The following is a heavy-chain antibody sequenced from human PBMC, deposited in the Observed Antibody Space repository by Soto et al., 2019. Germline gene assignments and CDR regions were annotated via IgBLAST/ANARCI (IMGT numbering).Heavy chain of an antibody. J-gene: IGHJ6*02. CDR3: ARESGYYDFWSGSHTHPPYYYYGMDV. V-gene: IGHV1-69*13. CDR2: IIPIFGTA. D-gene: IGHD3-3*01. CDR1: GYTFTSYG. Sequence: GASVKVSCKASGYTFTSYGISWVRRAPGQGREWMGGIIPIFGTANYAQKFQGRVTITADESTSTAYMELSSLRSEDTAVYYCARESGYYDFWSGSHTHPPYYYYGMDVWGQGTTVTVSS.